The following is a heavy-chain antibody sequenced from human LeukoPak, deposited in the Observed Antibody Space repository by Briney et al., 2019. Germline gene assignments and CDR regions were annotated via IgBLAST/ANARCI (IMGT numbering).Heavy chain of an antibody. V-gene: IGHV3-53*01. Sequence: GGSLRLSCAASGFSVSSNYMNWVRQAPAKGLECVSVIYIVGSTYYADSVKGRFTIPRNNSNQQLFLQKNSLRDRYTPVCYFPRSWELRYWGQGSLVTVSS. CDR2: IYIVGST. CDR1: GFSVSSNY. CDR3: PRSWELRY. D-gene: IGHD1-26*01. J-gene: IGHJ4*02.